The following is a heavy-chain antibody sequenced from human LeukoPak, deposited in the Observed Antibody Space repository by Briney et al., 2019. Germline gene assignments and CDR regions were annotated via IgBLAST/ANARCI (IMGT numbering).Heavy chain of an antibody. V-gene: IGHV3-30*04. J-gene: IGHJ4*02. CDR1: GFTFRTSP. D-gene: IGHD6-25*01. CDR3: ARDPQRGAPDYFDS. Sequence: PGGSLRLSCAASGFTFRTSPMHWVRQAPGKGLEGVAVISYDGKIKVYADSVKGRFTISRDIAKNMLYLEMNSLRTEDTAVYYCARDPQRGAPDYFDSWGQGTLVTVSS. CDR2: ISYDGKIK.